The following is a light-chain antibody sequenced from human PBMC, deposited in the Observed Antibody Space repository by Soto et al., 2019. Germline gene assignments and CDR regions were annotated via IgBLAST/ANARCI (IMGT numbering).Light chain of an antibody. CDR1: QSVSSSY. Sequence: EIVLTQSPGTLSLSQGERATLSCRASQSVSSSYLAWSQQKPGQAPRLLIYGASSRATGIPDRFSGSGSGTDFTLTISRLEPEDFAVYYCQQYGSSPGGTFGQGTKVDIK. V-gene: IGKV3-20*01. J-gene: IGKJ1*01. CDR2: GAS. CDR3: QQYGSSPGGT.